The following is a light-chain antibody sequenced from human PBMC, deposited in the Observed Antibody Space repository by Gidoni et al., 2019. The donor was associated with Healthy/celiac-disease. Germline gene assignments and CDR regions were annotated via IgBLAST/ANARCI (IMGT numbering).Light chain of an antibody. CDR1: QSVSSY. CDR2: DAS. V-gene: IGKV3-11*01. Sequence: EIVLTQSPATLSWSPGERATLSCRASQSVSSYLAGYQQKPGQAPRLLINDASNRATGMPARFSGSGSWTDFTLTISSIEPEDYAVYYCQQRSNWPPITFGQGTRLEIK. J-gene: IGKJ5*01. CDR3: QQRSNWPPIT.